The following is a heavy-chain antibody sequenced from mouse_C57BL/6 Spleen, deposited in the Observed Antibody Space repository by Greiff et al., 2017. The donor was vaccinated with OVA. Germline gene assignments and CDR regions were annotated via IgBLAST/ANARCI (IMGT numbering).Heavy chain of an antibody. Sequence: QVQLKQPGAELVRPGSSVKLSCKASGYTFTSYWMDWVKQRPGQGLEWIGNIYPSDSETHYNQKFKDKATLTVDKSSSTAYMQLSSLTSEDSAVYYCARSAYGSSYDWYFDVWGTGTTVTVSS. CDR2: IYPSDSET. CDR1: GYTFTSYW. J-gene: IGHJ1*03. CDR3: ARSAYGSSYDWYFDV. V-gene: IGHV1-61*01. D-gene: IGHD1-1*01.